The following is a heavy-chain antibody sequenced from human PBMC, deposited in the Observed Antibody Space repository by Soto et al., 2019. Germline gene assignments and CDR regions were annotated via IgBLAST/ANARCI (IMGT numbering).Heavy chain of an antibody. V-gene: IGHV5-51*01. CDR2: IYPGDSDT. CDR3: ARRAYCGGDCYPPDFDY. Sequence: VESLKISCKGSGYSFTSYWIGWVSQMPGKGLEWMGIIYPGDSDTRYSPSFQGQVTISADKSISTAYLQWSSLKASDTAMYYCARRAYCGGDCYPPDFDYWGQGTLVTVSS. D-gene: IGHD2-21*02. J-gene: IGHJ4*02. CDR1: GYSFTSYW.